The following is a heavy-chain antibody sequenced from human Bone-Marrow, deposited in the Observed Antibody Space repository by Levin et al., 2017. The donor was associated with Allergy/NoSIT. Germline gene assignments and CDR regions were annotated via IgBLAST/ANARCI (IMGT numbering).Heavy chain of an antibody. Sequence: SVKVSCKASGGTFSSYAISWVRQAPGQGLEWMGGIIPIFGTANYAQKFQGRVTITADESTSTAYMELSSLRSEDTAVYYCARELYYYDSSGYYEFVAYFDYWGQGTLVTVSS. CDR1: GGTFSSYA. CDR3: ARELYYYDSSGYYEFVAYFDY. CDR2: IIPIFGTA. J-gene: IGHJ4*02. D-gene: IGHD3-22*01. V-gene: IGHV1-69*13.